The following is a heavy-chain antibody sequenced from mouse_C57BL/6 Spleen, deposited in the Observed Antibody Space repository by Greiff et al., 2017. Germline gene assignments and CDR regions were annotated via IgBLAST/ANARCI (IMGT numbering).Heavy chain of an antibody. D-gene: IGHD1-1*01. CDR3: ARPQYYGSSYYWYFDV. V-gene: IGHV1-55*01. J-gene: IGHJ1*03. Sequence: QVQLQQPGAELVKPGASVKMSCKASGYTFTSYWITWVKQRPGQGLEWIGDIYPGSGSTNYNEKFKSKATLTVDTSSSTAYMQLSSLTSEDSAVYYCARPQYYGSSYYWYFDVWGTGTTVTVSS. CDR1: GYTFTSYW. CDR2: IYPGSGST.